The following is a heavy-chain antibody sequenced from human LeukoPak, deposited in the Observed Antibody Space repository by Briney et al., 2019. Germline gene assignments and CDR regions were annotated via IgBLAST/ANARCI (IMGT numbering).Heavy chain of an antibody. D-gene: IGHD3-3*01. J-gene: IGHJ4*02. CDR3: ARGPDYDFWSGYLAPYYFDY. V-gene: IGHV4-34*01. CDR2: INHSGST. CDR1: GGSFSGYY. Sequence: PSETLSLTCAVYGGSFSGYYWSWIRQPPGKGPEWIGEINHSGSTNYNPSLKSRVTISVDTPKNQFSLKLSSVTAADTAVYYCARGPDYDFWSGYLAPYYFDYWGQGTLVTVSS.